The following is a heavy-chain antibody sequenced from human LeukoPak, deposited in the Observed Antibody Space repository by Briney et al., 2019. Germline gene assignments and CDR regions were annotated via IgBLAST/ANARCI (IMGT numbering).Heavy chain of an antibody. Sequence: GESLKIPCQVSGYSFTNYWIGWVRQMPGKGLDWMGIIYPGDSDTRYSPSFQGQVTISADKSISTAYLQWSSLKASDTAMYYCARFWDDRHFDYWGQGTLVTVSS. D-gene: IGHD1-1*01. CDR1: GYSFTNYW. V-gene: IGHV5-51*01. CDR3: ARFWDDRHFDY. CDR2: IYPGDSDT. J-gene: IGHJ4*02.